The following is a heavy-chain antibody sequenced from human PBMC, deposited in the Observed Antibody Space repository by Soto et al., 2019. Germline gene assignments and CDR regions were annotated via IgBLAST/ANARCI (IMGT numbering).Heavy chain of an antibody. V-gene: IGHV1-2*02. D-gene: IGHD2-8*01. CDR1: GYTFIDYY. J-gene: IGHJ5*02. CDR2: VSPRSGGT. Sequence: QAQLVQSGAEVKKPGASVKVPCKASGYTFIDYYIHWVRQAPGQGLEWMGWVSPRSGGTNYAQKFLGRVTITRDTSISTAYMELTGLTSDDTAVYYCTKKGGGPFPFDPWGQGTRVTVSS. CDR3: TKKGGGPFPFDP.